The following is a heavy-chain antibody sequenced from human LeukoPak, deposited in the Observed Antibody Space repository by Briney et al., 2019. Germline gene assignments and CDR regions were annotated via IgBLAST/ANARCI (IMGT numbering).Heavy chain of an antibody. Sequence: SGPALVKPSQTLTLTCTFSGFSPSTRGMGVSWIRQPPGKALEWLARIDWDDDKYYSTSLKTRLTISKDTSKNQVVLTMTNMDPVDTATYYCARMQSSGYRYFDYWGQGTLVTASS. J-gene: IGHJ4*02. D-gene: IGHD3-22*01. CDR3: ARMQSSGYRYFDY. V-gene: IGHV2-70*11. CDR1: GFSPSTRGMG. CDR2: IDWDDDK.